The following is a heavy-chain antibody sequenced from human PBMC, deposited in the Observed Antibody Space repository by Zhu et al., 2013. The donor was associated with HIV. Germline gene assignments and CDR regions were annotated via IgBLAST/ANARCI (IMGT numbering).Heavy chain of an antibody. V-gene: IGHV1-69*17. D-gene: IGHD3-22*01. CDR2: IIPIFGIT. CDR1: GGTFSSYA. CDR3: ARGLKLDYYDSSGYPFDY. J-gene: IGHJ4*02. Sequence: QVQLVRSGAEVKKPGSSVKVSCKASGGTFSSYAISWVRQAPGQGLDWMGGIIPIFGITNYAQKFQGRVTITADKSTNTAYMELSSLRSEDTAVYYCARGLKLDYYDSSGYPFDYWGQGTLVTVSS.